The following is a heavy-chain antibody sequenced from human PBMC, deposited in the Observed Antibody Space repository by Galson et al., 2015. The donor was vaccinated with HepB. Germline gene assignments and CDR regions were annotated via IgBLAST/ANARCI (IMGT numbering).Heavy chain of an antibody. J-gene: IGHJ2*01. D-gene: IGHD3-10*01. CDR2: IYPGDSDT. Sequence: SGAAVKKPGESLQISCKGSGYSFTTYWIGWVRQMPGKGLEWMGIIYPGDSDTSYSPSFQGQVTISADKSISTAYLQWSSLKASDTAMYYCARLLMWLGEFTNHWDFDLWGRGTLVTVSS. CDR3: ARLLMWLGEFTNHWDFDL. V-gene: IGHV5-51*01. CDR1: GYSFTTYW.